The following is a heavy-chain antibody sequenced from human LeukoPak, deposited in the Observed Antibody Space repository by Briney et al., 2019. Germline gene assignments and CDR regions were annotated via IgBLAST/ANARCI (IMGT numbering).Heavy chain of an antibody. D-gene: IGHD6-13*01. CDR1: GGTFSSYA. V-gene: IGHV1-69*04. CDR3: AREKFSSSWYQGWFDP. J-gene: IGHJ5*02. CDR2: IIPILGIA. Sequence: GSSVKVSCKASGGTFSSYAISWVRQAPGQGLEWMGRIIPILGIANYAQKFQGRVTITADKSTSTAYMELSSLRSEDTAVYYCAREKFSSSWYQGWFDPWGQGTLVTVSS.